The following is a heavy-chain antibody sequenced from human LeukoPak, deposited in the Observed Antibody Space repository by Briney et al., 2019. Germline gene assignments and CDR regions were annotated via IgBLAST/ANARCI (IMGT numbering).Heavy chain of an antibody. D-gene: IGHD4-11*01. J-gene: IGHJ4*02. Sequence: PGGSLRLSCAVSGFMFSNWWMAWVRQAPGKGLEWVASIKQDGTEKFYVDYVKGRFTISRDNTKNSLYLQMNSLRAEDTAVYYCARESHSNYDYWGQGTLGTVSS. CDR3: ARESHSNYDY. V-gene: IGHV3-7*01. CDR1: GFMFSNWW. CDR2: IKQDGTEK.